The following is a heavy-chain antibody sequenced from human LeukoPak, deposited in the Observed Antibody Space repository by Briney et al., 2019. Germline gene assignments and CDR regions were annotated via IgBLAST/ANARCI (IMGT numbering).Heavy chain of an antibody. Sequence: SETLSLTCADSGGSISSHCWTWIRQPPGKGLDCIAYMCNDGTTDSNPSLKSRLTMSLDTSKNQFFLDLRSVTAADTAVYYCARLYYHSSGWIDFWGQGTLVSVSS. J-gene: IGHJ4*02. V-gene: IGHV4-59*11. D-gene: IGHD6-19*01. CDR3: ARLYYHSSGWIDF. CDR1: GGSISSHC. CDR2: MCNDGTT.